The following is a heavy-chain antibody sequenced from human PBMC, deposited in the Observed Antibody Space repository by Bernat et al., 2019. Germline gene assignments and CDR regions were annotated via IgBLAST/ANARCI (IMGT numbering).Heavy chain of an antibody. Sequence: EVQLVESGGGLVQPGGSLRLSCAASGFTFSSYAMSWVRQAPGKGLGWVSAISGSGGSTYYADSVKGRFTISRDNAKTTLYLQMNSLRAEDTAVYYCAKDALGYCTGGVCPDYWGQGTLVTVSS. CDR3: AKDALGYCTGGVCPDY. D-gene: IGHD2-8*02. J-gene: IGHJ4*02. CDR1: GFTFSSYA. CDR2: ISGSGGST. V-gene: IGHV3-23*04.